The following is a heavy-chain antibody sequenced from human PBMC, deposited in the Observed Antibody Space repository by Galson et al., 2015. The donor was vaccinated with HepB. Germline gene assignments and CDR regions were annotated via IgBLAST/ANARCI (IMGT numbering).Heavy chain of an antibody. CDR3: ASGIGLYYELQG. D-gene: IGHD2-8*01. CDR1: GYTFTMFD. V-gene: IGHV1-18*01. Sequence: SVKVSCKASGYTFTMFDISWVRQAPGQGLEWMGWISTYNGNTNYAQKYQGRVTMTTDTSTSSAYMELRSLRSDDTAVYYCASGIGLYYELQGWGQGTLVTVSP. J-gene: IGHJ1*01. CDR2: ISTYNGNT.